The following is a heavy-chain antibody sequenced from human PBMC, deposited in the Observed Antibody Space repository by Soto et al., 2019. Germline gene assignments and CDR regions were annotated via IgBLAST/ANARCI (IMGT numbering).Heavy chain of an antibody. CDR1: GFSFSNYA. CDR3: TRDPYGGSRYYFDS. CDR2: IWYDGSNK. D-gene: IGHD1-26*01. J-gene: IGHJ4*02. Sequence: QVQLVESGGGVVQPGKSLRLSCAASGFSFSNYAMHWVRQAPGKGLEWVAVIWYDGSNKYYADSVKGRFTISKDNSQNTVYLQMNSLRAEDTAVYYCTRDPYGGSRYYFDSWGQGTLVTVSS. V-gene: IGHV3-33*01.